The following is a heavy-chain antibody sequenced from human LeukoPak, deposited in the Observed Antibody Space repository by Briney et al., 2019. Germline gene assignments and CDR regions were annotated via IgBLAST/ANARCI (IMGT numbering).Heavy chain of an antibody. CDR2: IYYSGST. CDR1: GGSISSSSYY. Sequence: SETLSLTRTVSGGSISSSSYYWGWIRQPPGKGLEWIGSIYYSGSTYYNPSLKSRVTISVDTSKNQFSLKLSSVTAADTAVYYCAVVGATTTFDYWGQGTLVTVSS. V-gene: IGHV4-39*01. D-gene: IGHD1-26*01. CDR3: AVVGATTTFDY. J-gene: IGHJ4*02.